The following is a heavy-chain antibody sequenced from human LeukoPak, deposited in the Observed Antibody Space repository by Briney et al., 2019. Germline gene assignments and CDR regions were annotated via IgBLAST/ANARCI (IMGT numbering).Heavy chain of an antibody. J-gene: IGHJ4*02. Sequence: GGSLRLSCAASGFPLVRFWMSWVRQAPGKGLEWVANIKQDRSEKFYVDSVKGRFTISRDNTKNSLYLQMNSLRAEDTAVYYCARIWDTSGYYFGYFDNWGQGSLVTVSS. CDR2: IKQDRSEK. D-gene: IGHD3-22*01. CDR1: GFPLVRFW. V-gene: IGHV3-7*01. CDR3: ARIWDTSGYYFGYFDN.